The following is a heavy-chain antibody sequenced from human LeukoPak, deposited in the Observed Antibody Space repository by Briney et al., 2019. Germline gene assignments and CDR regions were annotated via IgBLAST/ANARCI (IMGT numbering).Heavy chain of an antibody. J-gene: IGHJ4*02. Sequence: PGGSLRLSCAASGFPFSSYVIPWGRQAPGKGLEWVAIIRSDGSDKYYADSVKGRFTISRDNSKSTLYLQLSSLRAEDTAVYYCARSYGDATFDYWGQGTLVTVSS. V-gene: IGHV3-33*01. D-gene: IGHD4-17*01. CDR1: GFPFSSYV. CDR2: IRSDGSDK. CDR3: ARSYGDATFDY.